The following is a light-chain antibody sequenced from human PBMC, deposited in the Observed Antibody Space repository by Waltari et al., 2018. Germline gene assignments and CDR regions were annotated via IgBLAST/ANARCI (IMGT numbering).Light chain of an antibody. V-gene: IGKV1-5*03. J-gene: IGKJ1*01. CDR3: QQYKRPPWT. CDR2: RSF. Sequence: QMTQSPSTLSASVGDRFTISCRANESVNSWLAWYQQKPGKAPKLLISRSFNLESGVPSRFSGSGSGTEFILTISSLQPDDLATYHCQQYKRPPWTFGQGTKV. CDR1: ESVNSW.